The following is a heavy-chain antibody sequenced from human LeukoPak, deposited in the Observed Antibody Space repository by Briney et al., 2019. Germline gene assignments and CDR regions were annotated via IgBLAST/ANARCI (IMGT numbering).Heavy chain of an antibody. Sequence: GGSLRLSCAASGFTFDDYAMHWVRQAPGKGLEWVSGISWNSGSIGYADSVKGRFTISRDNAKNSLYLQMNSLRAEDTALYYCAKDGDSSGWYNWFDPGGQGTLDTVSS. CDR3: AKDGDSSGWYNWFDP. J-gene: IGHJ5*02. CDR1: GFTFDDYA. D-gene: IGHD6-19*01. CDR2: ISWNSGSI. V-gene: IGHV3-9*01.